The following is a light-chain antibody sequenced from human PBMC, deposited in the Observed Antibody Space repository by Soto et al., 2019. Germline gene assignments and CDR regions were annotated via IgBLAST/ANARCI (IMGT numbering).Light chain of an antibody. J-gene: IGLJ1*01. CDR2: EVN. CDR1: SSNVGGYNH. Sequence: QSALTQPASVSGSPGQSITISCTGSSSNVGGYNHVSWYQQHPGKAPEVMIYEVNNRPSGVSDRFSGSKSGNTASLTISGLQADDEADYYCSSYTSSSTLVFGTGTKLTVL. V-gene: IGLV2-14*01. CDR3: SSYTSSSTLV.